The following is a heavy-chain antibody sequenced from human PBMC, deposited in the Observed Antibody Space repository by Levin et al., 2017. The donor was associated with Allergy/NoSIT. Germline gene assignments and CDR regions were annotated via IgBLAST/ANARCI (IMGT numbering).Heavy chain of an antibody. CDR2: IDRDGSAK. CDR3: VRDLNWSSFN. J-gene: IGHJ4*02. Sequence: GGSLRLSCAASGFTFTDRWMIWVRQAPGKGLEWVANIDRDGSAKNYLDSVKGRFTISRDNAKSTLSLQMHSLRAEDTAVYYCVRDLNWSSFNWGQGTLVTVSS. CDR1: GFTFTDRW. V-gene: IGHV3-7*01.